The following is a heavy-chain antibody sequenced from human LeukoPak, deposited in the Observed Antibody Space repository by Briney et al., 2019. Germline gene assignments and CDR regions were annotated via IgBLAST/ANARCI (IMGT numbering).Heavy chain of an antibody. V-gene: IGHV1-18*01. CDR2: ISAYNGNT. Sequence: ASVKVSCKASGYTFTSYGISWVRQAPGQGLEWMGWISAYNGNTNYAQKLQGRVTMTTDTSTSTAYMEPRSLRSDDTAVYYCARGGTSGFGEPMNWFDPWGQGTLVTVSS. CDR1: GYTFTSYG. J-gene: IGHJ5*02. D-gene: IGHD3-10*01. CDR3: ARGGTSGFGEPMNWFDP.